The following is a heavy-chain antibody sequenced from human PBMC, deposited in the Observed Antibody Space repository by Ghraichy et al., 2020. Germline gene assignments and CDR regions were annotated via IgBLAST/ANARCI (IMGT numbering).Heavy chain of an antibody. CDR1: GGSFSGYY. V-gene: IGHV4-34*01. J-gene: IGHJ4*02. D-gene: IGHD3-3*01. CDR3: ARGAPYDFWSGSLLESGGYFDY. Sequence: SETLSLTCAVYGGSFSGYYWSWIRQPPGKGLEWIGEINHSGSTNYNPSLKSRVTISVDTSKNQFSLKLSSVTAADTAVYYCARGAPYDFWSGSLLESGGYFDYWGQGTLVTVSS. CDR2: INHSGST.